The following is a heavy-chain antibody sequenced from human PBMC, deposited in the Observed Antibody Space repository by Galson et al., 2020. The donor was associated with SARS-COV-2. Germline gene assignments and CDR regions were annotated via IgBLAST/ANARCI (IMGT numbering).Heavy chain of an antibody. Sequence: GSLRLSCAASGLTFSRYAMSWVRQAPGQGLHWVSGISGDSTRTYYADSVKGRFTISRDNSKSTLYLQMDSLGAEDTAVYYCAKDQGSDYGDQLDYWGQGILVTVSS. V-gene: IGHV3-23*01. CDR1: GLTFSRYA. CDR3: AKDQGSDYGDQLDY. D-gene: IGHD4-17*01. CDR2: ISGDSTRT. J-gene: IGHJ4*02.